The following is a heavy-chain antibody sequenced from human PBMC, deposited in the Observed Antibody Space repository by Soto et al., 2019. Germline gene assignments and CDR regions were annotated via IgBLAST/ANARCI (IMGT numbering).Heavy chain of an antibody. CDR2: ISYDGSNK. Sequence: QVQLVESGGGVVQPGRSLRLSCAASGFTFSSYAMHWVRQAPGKGLEWVAVISYDGSNKYYADSVKGRFTISRDNSKNTLYLQMNSLRAEDTAVYYCAKSREGIADYWGQGTLVTVSS. V-gene: IGHV3-30*18. J-gene: IGHJ4*02. D-gene: IGHD6-13*01. CDR3: AKSREGIADY. CDR1: GFTFSSYA.